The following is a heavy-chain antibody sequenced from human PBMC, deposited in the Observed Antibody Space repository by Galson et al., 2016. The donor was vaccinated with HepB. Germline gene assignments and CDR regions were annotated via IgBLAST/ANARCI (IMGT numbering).Heavy chain of an antibody. Sequence: SVKVXCKASGXXFTXXXFMXXXRXXXGQGLXWIXRINPNTGDTNYAQKFQGRVTMTRDTSISTAYMDLTRLTDXDTAVYYCAGDKGXAGGQHYFYMDVWGKGXTVTXS. CDR3: AGDKGXAGGQHYFYMDV. D-gene: IGHD6-19*01. CDR1: GXXFTXXXF. J-gene: IGHJ6*03. V-gene: IGHV1-2*06. CDR2: INPNTGDT.